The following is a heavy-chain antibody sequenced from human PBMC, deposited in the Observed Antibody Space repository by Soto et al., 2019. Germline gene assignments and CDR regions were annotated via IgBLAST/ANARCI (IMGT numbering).Heavy chain of an antibody. Sequence: QVTLKESGPVLVKPTETLTLTCTFSGFSFSNPRMSVSWIRQPPGKALEWLAHISSSDVKSYSTSLKSRLTILKDTSKSQVVLTMTNVDPIDTATYYGARVLDYGMDVWGQGTTVTVSS. J-gene: IGHJ6*02. CDR2: ISSSDVK. CDR1: GFSFSNPRMS. V-gene: IGHV2-26*01. CDR3: ARVLDYGMDV.